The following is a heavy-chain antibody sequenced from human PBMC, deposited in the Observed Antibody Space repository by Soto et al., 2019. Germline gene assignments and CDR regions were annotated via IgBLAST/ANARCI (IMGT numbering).Heavy chain of an antibody. Sequence: GGSLRLSCAASGFTLSDHYMDWVRQAPGKGLEWVGRTRNKANSYTTEYAASVKGRFTISRDGSENSLFLQMNSLNTDDTAVYYCTRGAGEHQKLEGYYYGLDVWGLGRKVHVXS. CDR3: TRGAGEHQKLEGYYYGLDV. D-gene: IGHD7-27*01. CDR1: GFTLSDHY. CDR2: TRNKANSYTT. J-gene: IGHJ6*02. V-gene: IGHV3-72*01.